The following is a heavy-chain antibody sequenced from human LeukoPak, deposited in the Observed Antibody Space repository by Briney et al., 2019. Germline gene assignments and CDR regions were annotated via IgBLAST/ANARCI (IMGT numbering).Heavy chain of an antibody. CDR2: ISSSSSTI. J-gene: IGHJ4*02. Sequence: GGSLRLSCAASGFTFSSYSMNWVRQAPGKGLEWVSYISSSSSTIYYADSVKGRFTISRDNAKNSLYLQMNSLRAEDTAVYYCARGGVYGSFDYWGQGTLVTVFS. CDR1: GFTFSSYS. V-gene: IGHV3-48*01. D-gene: IGHD1-26*01. CDR3: ARGGVYGSFDY.